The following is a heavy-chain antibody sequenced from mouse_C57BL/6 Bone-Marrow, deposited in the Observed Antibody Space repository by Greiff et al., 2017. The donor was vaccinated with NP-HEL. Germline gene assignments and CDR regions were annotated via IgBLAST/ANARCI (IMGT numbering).Heavy chain of an antibody. V-gene: IGHV5-12*01. CDR3: ARQLGGYYWYFDV. D-gene: IGHD1-1*02. CDR1: GFTFSDYY. CDR2: ISNGGGST. Sequence: EVMLVESGGGLVQPGGSLKLSCAASGFTFSDYYMYWVRQTPEKRLEWVAYISNGGGSTYYPDTVKGRFTISRDNAKYTLYLQMSRLKSEDTAMYYCARQLGGYYWYFDVWGTGTTVTVSS. J-gene: IGHJ1*03.